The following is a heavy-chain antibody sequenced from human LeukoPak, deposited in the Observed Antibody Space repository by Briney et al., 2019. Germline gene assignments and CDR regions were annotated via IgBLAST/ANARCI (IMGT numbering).Heavy chain of an antibody. CDR3: ARQTYYESSGYFSPY. V-gene: IGHV3-21*01. J-gene: IGHJ4*02. D-gene: IGHD3-22*01. CDR2: IIIISIYK. Sequence: PGGSLRLSRAASVFTLSSYSMNWVRPALGRGLGWVSSIIIISIYKYYADSERGGYTISRDNTKNSQYLQMSTLSAEDTAVYNCARQTYYESSGYFSPYWWQGTLVTDSS. CDR1: VFTLSSYS.